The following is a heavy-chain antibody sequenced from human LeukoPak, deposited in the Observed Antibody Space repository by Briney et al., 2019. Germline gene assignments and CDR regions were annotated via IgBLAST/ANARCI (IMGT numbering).Heavy chain of an antibody. Sequence: GRSLRLPCAASGFTLSSHGMHWVRQAPGKGLEWVAVIWYDGSNKYYADSVKGRFTISRDNSKNTLYLQMNSLRAEDTAVYYCARNDKGNSYGYSIYYWGQGTLVTVSS. V-gene: IGHV3-33*01. CDR3: ARNDKGNSYGYSIYY. J-gene: IGHJ4*02. D-gene: IGHD5-18*01. CDR1: GFTLSSHG. CDR2: IWYDGSNK.